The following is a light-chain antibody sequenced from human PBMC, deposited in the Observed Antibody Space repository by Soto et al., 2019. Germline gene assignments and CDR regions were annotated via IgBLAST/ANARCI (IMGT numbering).Light chain of an antibody. CDR3: QQFAASPRT. J-gene: IGKJ1*01. Sequence: EIVLTQSPGTLSLSPGERATLSCRASQSIATNQLAWYQQKPGQAPRLLIGASTRATGIPDRFSDSGSGTDFTLTISRLEPEDFAVYYCQQFAASPRTFGQGTKVDI. CDR2: GAS. V-gene: IGKV3-20*01. CDR1: QSIATNQ.